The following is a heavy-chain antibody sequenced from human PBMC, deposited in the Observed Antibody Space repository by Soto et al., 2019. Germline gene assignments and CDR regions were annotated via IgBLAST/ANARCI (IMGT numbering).Heavy chain of an antibody. J-gene: IGHJ4*02. CDR3: TTNTTHYYDSSPISI. CDR2: IRSKANSYAT. Sequence: GGSLRLSCAASGFTFSGSAMHWVRQASGKGLEWVGRIRSKANSYATAYAASVKGRFTISRDDSKNTAYLQMNSLKTEDTAVYYSTTNTTHYYDSSPISIWGQGTLVTVSS. CDR1: GFTFSGSA. V-gene: IGHV3-73*01. D-gene: IGHD3-22*01.